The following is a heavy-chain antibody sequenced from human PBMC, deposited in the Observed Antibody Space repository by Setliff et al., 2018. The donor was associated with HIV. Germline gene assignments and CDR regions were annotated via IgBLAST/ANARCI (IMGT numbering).Heavy chain of an antibody. CDR2: VSSRGDT. J-gene: IGHJ6*02. CDR1: DSGTYY. CDR3: ARIFGDQGYYYGMDV. V-gene: IGHV4-4*07. Sequence: SETLSLTCTVSDSGTYYWSWVRQPAGKGLEWIGRVSSRGDTNYNPSLKSRVTISVDTSKNQFSLKLSSVIAADTAVYYCARIFGDQGYYYGMDVWGQGTTVTVS. D-gene: IGHD3-3*01.